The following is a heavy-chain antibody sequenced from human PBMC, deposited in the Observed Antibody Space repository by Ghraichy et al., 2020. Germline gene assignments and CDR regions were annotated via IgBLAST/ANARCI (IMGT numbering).Heavy chain of an antibody. Sequence: SQTLSLTCTVSGGSVSSGSYYWSWIRQPPGKGLEWIGYIYSSGNTNYNPSLKSRVTISLDTSKNQFSLKLSSVTAADTAMYYCASELGVVTHPPRFYGMDVWGQGTTVTVSS. J-gene: IGHJ6*02. CDR3: ASELGVVTHPPRFYGMDV. V-gene: IGHV4-61*01. D-gene: IGHD2-15*01. CDR1: GGSVSSGSYY. CDR2: IYSSGNT.